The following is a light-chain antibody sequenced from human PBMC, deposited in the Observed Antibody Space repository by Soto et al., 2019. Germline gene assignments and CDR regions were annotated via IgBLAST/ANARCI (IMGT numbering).Light chain of an antibody. CDR2: GAS. CDR1: QGVTSTD. CDR3: QQYGSSPRT. J-gene: IGKJ1*01. V-gene: IGKV3-20*01. Sequence: EVVLTQSPGTLSLSPGEGATLSCRASQGVTSTDLAWYQQKPGQAPRLLIYGASSRATGIPDRFSGSGSGTDFTLSISRLEPEDFAVYYCQQYGSSPRTFGQGTKVDIK.